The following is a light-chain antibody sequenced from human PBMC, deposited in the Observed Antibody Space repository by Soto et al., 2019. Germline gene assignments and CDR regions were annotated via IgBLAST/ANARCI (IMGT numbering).Light chain of an antibody. V-gene: IGKV3-20*01. Sequence: EIVLTQSPGSLSLSPGERATLSCRASQSVSSTFFAWYQQRPGQAPRLLMYGASSRATGIPERFSCSGSGTDFTLTISRLEPEDFGVYYCQQFESSVTFGQGTKVEIE. J-gene: IGKJ1*01. CDR1: QSVSSTF. CDR2: GAS. CDR3: QQFESSVT.